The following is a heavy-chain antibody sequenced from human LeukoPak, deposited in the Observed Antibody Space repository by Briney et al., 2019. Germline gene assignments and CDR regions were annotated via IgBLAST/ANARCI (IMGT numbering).Heavy chain of an antibody. Sequence: PGGSLRLSCAASGFTFSNAWMSWVRQAPGKGLEWVGRIKSKTDGGTTDYAAPVKGRFTISRDDSKNTLYLQMNSLKTEDTAVYYCTTYSSDIVVVPAATTPNYYYYYTDVWGKGTTVTVSS. J-gene: IGHJ6*03. CDR3: TTYSSDIVVVPAATTPNYYYYYTDV. V-gene: IGHV3-15*01. CDR1: GFTFSNAW. D-gene: IGHD2-2*01. CDR2: IKSKTDGGTT.